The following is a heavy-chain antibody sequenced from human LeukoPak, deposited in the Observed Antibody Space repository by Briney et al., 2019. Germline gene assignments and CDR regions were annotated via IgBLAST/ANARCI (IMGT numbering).Heavy chain of an antibody. V-gene: IGHV1-2*02. CDR2: INPNSGGT. CDR1: GYTFTGYY. D-gene: IGHD3-22*01. Sequence: ASVKVSCKASGYTFTGYYMHWVRQAPGQGLEWMGWINPNSGGTNYAQRFQGGVTMTRDTSISTAYMELSRLRSDDTAVYYCARVDSSGYPFDYWGQGTLVTVSS. J-gene: IGHJ4*02. CDR3: ARVDSSGYPFDY.